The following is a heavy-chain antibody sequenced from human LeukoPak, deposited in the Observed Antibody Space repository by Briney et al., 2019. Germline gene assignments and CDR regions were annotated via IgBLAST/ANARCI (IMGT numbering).Heavy chain of an antibody. D-gene: IGHD3-10*01. Sequence: GGSLRLSCAASGFTFSSYPMHWVRQAPGKGLEYVSAISSDEGSTYYANSVKGRFTISRDNSKNTLYLQMGSLRAEDMAVYYCARVRDDYGDYWGQGTLVTVSS. CDR3: ARVRDDYGDY. V-gene: IGHV3-64*01. CDR1: GFTFSSYP. J-gene: IGHJ4*02. CDR2: ISSDEGST.